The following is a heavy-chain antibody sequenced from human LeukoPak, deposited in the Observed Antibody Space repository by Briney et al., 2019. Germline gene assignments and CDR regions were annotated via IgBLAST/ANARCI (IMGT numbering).Heavy chain of an antibody. CDR3: ARDPEVGATVFDY. Sequence: ASVKVSCKASGYTFTSYGISWVRPAPGQGREWMGWISAYNGNTNYAQKLQVRVTMTTDTSTSIVYMELRSLRSDDTAVYYCARDPEVGATVFDYWGQGTLVTVSS. V-gene: IGHV1-18*01. CDR1: GYTFTSYG. CDR2: ISAYNGNT. D-gene: IGHD1-26*01. J-gene: IGHJ4*02.